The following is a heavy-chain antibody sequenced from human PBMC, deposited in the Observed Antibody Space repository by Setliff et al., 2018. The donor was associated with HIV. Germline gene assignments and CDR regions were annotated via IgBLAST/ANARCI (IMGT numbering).Heavy chain of an antibody. D-gene: IGHD4-17*01. J-gene: IGHJ6*02. CDR1: GGSISSSNW. Sequence: SETLSLTCAVSGGSISSSNWWSWVRQPPGKGLEWIGEIYHSGSTNYNPSLKSRVTISVDTSKNQFSLKLNSITAADMALYYCVKDKGNGDYDYYYGMDVWGQGTTVTVSS. CDR2: IYHSGST. CDR3: VKDKGNGDYDYYYGMDV. V-gene: IGHV4-4*02.